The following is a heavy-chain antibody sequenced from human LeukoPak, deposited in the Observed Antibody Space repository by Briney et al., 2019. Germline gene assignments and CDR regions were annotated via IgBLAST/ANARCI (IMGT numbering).Heavy chain of an antibody. CDR2: MNPNSGNT. V-gene: IGHV1-8*02. CDR1: GYTFTGYY. CDR3: AIHNDILTDNTHGFDP. D-gene: IGHD3-9*01. Sequence: ASVKVSCKASGYTFTGYYMHWVRQAPGQGLEWMGWMNPNSGNTGYAQKFQGRVTMTRNTSISTAYMELSSLRSEDTAVYYCAIHNDILTDNTHGFDPWGQGTLVTVSS. J-gene: IGHJ5*02.